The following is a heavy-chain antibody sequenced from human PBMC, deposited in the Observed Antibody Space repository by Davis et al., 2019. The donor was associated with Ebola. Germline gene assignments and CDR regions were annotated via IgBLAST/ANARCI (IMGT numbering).Heavy chain of an antibody. Sequence: GGSLRLSCAASGFTFTDYTLNWVRRAPGKGLEWVSSISSSSSYIYYADPVKGRFTISRDNAKNSLYLQMNSLGAEDTAVYYCARERAAAYFDYWGQGTMVTVSS. CDR3: ARERAAAYFDY. CDR1: GFTFTDYT. V-gene: IGHV3-21*01. CDR2: ISSSSSYI. D-gene: IGHD6-13*01. J-gene: IGHJ4*02.